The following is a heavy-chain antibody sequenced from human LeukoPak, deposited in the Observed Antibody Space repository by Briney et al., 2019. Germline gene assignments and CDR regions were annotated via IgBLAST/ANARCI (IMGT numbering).Heavy chain of an antibody. CDR3: ARVAAESYYYYGMDV. CDR1: GFTLSSNY. J-gene: IGHJ6*02. V-gene: IGHV3-53*01. D-gene: IGHD6-13*01. Sequence: GGSLRLSCAASGFTLSSNYMSWVRQAPGKGLEWVSVIYSGGSTYYADSVKGRFTISRDNSKNTLYLQMNSLRAEDTAVYYCARVAAESYYYYGMDVWGQGTTVTVSS. CDR2: IYSGGST.